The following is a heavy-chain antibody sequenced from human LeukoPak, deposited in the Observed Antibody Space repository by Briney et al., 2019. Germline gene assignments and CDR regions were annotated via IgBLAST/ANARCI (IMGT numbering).Heavy chain of an antibody. CDR1: GYTFTSYG. D-gene: IGHD2-2*02. CDR2: ISAYNGNT. CDR3: ARGFCSLTSCYSFSDY. V-gene: IGHV1-18*01. J-gene: IGHJ4*02. Sequence: GASVKVSCKASGYTFTSYGISWVRQAPGQGLEWMGWISAYNGNTNYAQNLQDRVTMLTDTSTSTAYMELRSLRSDDTAVYYCARGFCSLTSCYSFSDYWGQGTLVTVSS.